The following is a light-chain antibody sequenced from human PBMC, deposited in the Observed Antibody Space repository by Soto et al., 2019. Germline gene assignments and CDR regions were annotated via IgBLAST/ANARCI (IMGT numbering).Light chain of an antibody. CDR3: QQYNNWPLT. CDR1: QSVSTF. Sequence: EIVLSQSPGTLSLSPGERATLSCRASQSVSTFLAWYQQKPGQAPRLLIYGASTRATGIPARFSGSGSGTEFTLTISSLQSEDFAVYYCQQYNNWPLTFGGGTKVDIK. J-gene: IGKJ4*01. V-gene: IGKV3-15*01. CDR2: GAS.